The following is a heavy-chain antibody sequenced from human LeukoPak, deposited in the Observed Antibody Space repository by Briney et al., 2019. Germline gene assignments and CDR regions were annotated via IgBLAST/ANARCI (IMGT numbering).Heavy chain of an antibody. CDR2: IYYNGST. Sequence: SETLSLTCTVSGGSISRYYWSWIRQPPGKGLVWIGNIYYNGSTNYKPSLKSRVTISVHTSKNQFSQNLRSLTAADTAVYYCARGGYSGYAFDRWGQGTRVTVSS. CDR3: ARGGYSGYAFDR. V-gene: IGHV4-59*01. D-gene: IGHD5-12*01. J-gene: IGHJ5*02. CDR1: GGSISRYY.